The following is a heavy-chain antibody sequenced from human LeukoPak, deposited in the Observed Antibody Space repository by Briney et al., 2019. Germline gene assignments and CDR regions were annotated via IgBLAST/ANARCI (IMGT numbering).Heavy chain of an antibody. CDR2: INPNSGGT. Sequence: ASVKVSCKASGYTLTGYYMHWVRQAPGQGLEWMGWINPNSGGTNYAQKFQGRVTMTRDTSISTAYMELSRLRSDDTAVYYCAREKVHRVPPTYNRAVGRRGAFDYWGQGTLVTVSS. J-gene: IGHJ4*02. CDR1: GYTLTGYY. V-gene: IGHV1-2*02. CDR3: AREKVHRVPPTYNRAVGRRGAFDY. D-gene: IGHD6-19*01.